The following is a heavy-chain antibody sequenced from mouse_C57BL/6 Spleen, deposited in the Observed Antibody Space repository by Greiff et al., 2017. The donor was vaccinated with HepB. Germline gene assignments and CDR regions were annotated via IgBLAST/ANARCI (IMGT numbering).Heavy chain of an antibody. CDR1: GYTFTSYW. Sequence: VQLQQPGAELVKPGASVKLSCKASGYTFTSYWMHWVKQRPEQGLEWIGRIDPEDGDTEYAPKFQGKATMTADTSSNTAYLQLSSLTSEDTAVYYCTKYYGSSYFFFDYWGQGTTLTVSS. J-gene: IGHJ2*01. V-gene: IGHV14-1*01. CDR3: TKYYGSSYFFFDY. D-gene: IGHD1-1*01. CDR2: IDPEDGDT.